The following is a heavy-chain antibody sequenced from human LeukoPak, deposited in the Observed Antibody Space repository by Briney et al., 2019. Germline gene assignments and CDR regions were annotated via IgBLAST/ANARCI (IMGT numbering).Heavy chain of an antibody. CDR2: ISGSGSADVI. CDR1: GFTFSNYA. D-gene: IGHD5-18*01. J-gene: IGHJ4*02. Sequence: GGSLRLSCAASGFTFSNYAMSWVRQTPGEGLEWISSISGSGSADVIFYADSVKGRFTISRDNSNNTLYLQMNSLRAEDTAVFYCAKWSKYTYGYFDYWGQGTLVTVSS. CDR3: AKWSKYTYGYFDY. V-gene: IGHV3-23*01.